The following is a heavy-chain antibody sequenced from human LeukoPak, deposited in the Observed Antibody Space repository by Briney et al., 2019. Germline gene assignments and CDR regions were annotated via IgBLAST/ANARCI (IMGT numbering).Heavy chain of an antibody. CDR3: ARGLVVVAAPTDY. Sequence: ASVKVSCKASGYTFTSYARHWVRQAPGQRLEWMGWINAGNGNTKYSQKFQGRVTITRDTSASTAYMELSSLRSEDTAVYYCARGLVVVAAPTDYWGQGTLVSVSS. CDR1: GYTFTSYA. V-gene: IGHV1-3*01. D-gene: IGHD2-15*01. CDR2: INAGNGNT. J-gene: IGHJ4*02.